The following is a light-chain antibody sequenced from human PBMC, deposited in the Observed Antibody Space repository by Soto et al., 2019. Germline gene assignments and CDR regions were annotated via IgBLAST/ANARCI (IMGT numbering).Light chain of an antibody. Sequence: QSALTQPASVSGSPGQSITISCTGTSSDVGGYNYVSWYQQHPGRAPQLMIYDVSIRPSGVSNRFSGSKSGNTASLTISGLQAEDEADYYCSSYTSSSTDVFGTGTKLTVL. V-gene: IGLV2-14*01. CDR3: SSYTSSSTDV. CDR2: DVS. CDR1: SSDVGGYNY. J-gene: IGLJ1*01.